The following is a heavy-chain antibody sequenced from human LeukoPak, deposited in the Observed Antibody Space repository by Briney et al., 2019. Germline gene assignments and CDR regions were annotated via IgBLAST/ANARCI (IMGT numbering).Heavy chain of an antibody. J-gene: IGHJ2*01. CDR3: ARGTLTVVGTTHEYWYFDL. V-gene: IGHV4-59*01. CDR1: GASISSYY. Sequence: SETLSLTCTVSGASISSYYWTWIRQPPGKGLEWIGHIYYSGSTNSSPSLKSRVTISVDTSKNQFSLKVSSVTAADTAVYYCARGTLTVVGTTHEYWYFDLWGRGTLVTVSS. D-gene: IGHD1-26*01. CDR2: IYYSGST.